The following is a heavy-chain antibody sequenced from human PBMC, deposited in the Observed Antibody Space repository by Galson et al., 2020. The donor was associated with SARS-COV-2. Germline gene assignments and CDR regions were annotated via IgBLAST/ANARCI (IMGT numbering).Heavy chain of an antibody. CDR3: QRGANHVDTAMVYFDY. Sequence: TGGSLRLSCAASGFTFSSYAMHWVRQAPGKGQEWVAVTSYDGSNKYYEDSVKGRFTISRDNSKNTLYLQMNSLRAEDTAVYYCQRGANHVDTAMVYFDYLGQRTLVTVSS. V-gene: IGHV3-30-3*01. CDR1: GFTFSSYA. J-gene: IGHJ4*02. CDR2: TSYDGSNK. D-gene: IGHD5-18*01.